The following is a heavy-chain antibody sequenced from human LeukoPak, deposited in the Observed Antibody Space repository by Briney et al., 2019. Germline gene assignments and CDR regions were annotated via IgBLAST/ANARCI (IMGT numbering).Heavy chain of an antibody. J-gene: IGHJ4*02. V-gene: IGHV3-53*01. D-gene: IGHD3-10*01. Sequence: GGSLRLSCAASGFTVSSNYMSWVRQAPGKGLEWVSVVYSGGSTYYADSVKGRFTISRDNSKNTLYLQMNSLRAEDTAVYYCAKDLLYYGSGSAFDYWGQGTLVTVSS. CDR3: AKDLLYYGSGSAFDY. CDR1: GFTVSSNY. CDR2: VYSGGST.